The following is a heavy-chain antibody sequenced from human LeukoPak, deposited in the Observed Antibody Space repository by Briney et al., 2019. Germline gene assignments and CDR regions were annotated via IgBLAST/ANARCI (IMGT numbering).Heavy chain of an antibody. CDR1: GFTLRSYG. CDR3: ARDRGSDDPIDY. D-gene: IGHD2-15*01. V-gene: IGHV3-33*01. J-gene: IGHJ4*02. Sequence: GRPLRLSCAASGFTLRSYGMHWVRQAPGKGLEWVAVIWHDGKHKYYADSVKGRFTVSRDNSKNTLYLQMDSLRVEDTAVYYCARDRGSDDPIDYWGQGTLVTVSS. CDR2: IWHDGKHK.